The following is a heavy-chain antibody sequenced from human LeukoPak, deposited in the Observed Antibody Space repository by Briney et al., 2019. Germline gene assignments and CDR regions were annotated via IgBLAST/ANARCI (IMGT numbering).Heavy chain of an antibody. D-gene: IGHD3-10*01. Sequence: GGSLRLSCAASGFTFSSYAMSWVRQAPGKGLEWVSAISGSGGSTYYADSVKGRFTISRDNSKNTLYLQMNSLRAEDTAVYYCARLPSYYDAFDIWGQGTMVTVSS. J-gene: IGHJ3*02. CDR2: ISGSGGST. V-gene: IGHV3-23*01. CDR3: ARLPSYYDAFDI. CDR1: GFTFSSYA.